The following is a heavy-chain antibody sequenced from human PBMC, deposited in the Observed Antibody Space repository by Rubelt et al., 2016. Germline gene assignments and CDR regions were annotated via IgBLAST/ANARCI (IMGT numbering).Heavy chain of an antibody. V-gene: IGHV4-4*02. CDR1: GGSITSNNW. CDR2: IHHSGSI. D-gene: IGHD6-19*01. J-gene: IGHJ6*02. Sequence: QVQLQESGPGLVKPSGTLSLTCAVSGGSITSNNWWSWVRQSPGKGLEWIGEIHHSGSINYYPSLTSRVTISVDKSKIQFSRRRNSVTAADTAVYYCAREGSSGWSWMDVWGQGTTVTVSS. CDR3: AREGSSGWSWMDV.